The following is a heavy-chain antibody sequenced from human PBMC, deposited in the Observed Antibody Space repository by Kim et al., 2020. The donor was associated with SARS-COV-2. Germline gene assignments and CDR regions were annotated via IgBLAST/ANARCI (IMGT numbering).Heavy chain of an antibody. CDR1: GFTFSSYD. Sequence: GGSLRLSCAASGFTFSSYDMHWVRQATGKGLEWVSAIGTAGDTYYPGSVKGRFTISRENAKNSLYLQMNSLRAGDTAVYYCARESRGSYRDYHYYYGMDVWGQGTTVTVSS. J-gene: IGHJ6*02. D-gene: IGHD1-26*01. CDR2: IGTAGDT. CDR3: ARESRGSYRDYHYYYGMDV. V-gene: IGHV3-13*04.